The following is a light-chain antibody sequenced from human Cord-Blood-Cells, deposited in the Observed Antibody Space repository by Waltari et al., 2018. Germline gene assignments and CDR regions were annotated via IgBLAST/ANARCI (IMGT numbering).Light chain of an antibody. CDR3: QAWDSSNVV. V-gene: IGLV3-1*01. Sequence: SYELTQPPSVSVSPGQTASITCSGDKLGDKYACWYQQKPGQSPVLVIYQDSKRPSGIPARFSGSNSVNTATLTISGTQAMDEADYYCQAWDSSNVVFGGGTKLTVL. CDR2: QDS. J-gene: IGLJ2*01. CDR1: KLGDKY.